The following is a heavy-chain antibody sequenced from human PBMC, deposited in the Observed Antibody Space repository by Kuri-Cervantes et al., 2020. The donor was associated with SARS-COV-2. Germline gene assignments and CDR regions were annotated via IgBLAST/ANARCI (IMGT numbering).Heavy chain of an antibody. D-gene: IGHD3-22*01. CDR1: GGSISSSSYY. CDR2: IYYSGST. Sequence: SETLSLTCTVSGGSISSSSYYWGWIRQPPGKGLEWIGYIYYSGSTNCNSSLKSQVTISVDTSKNQFSLKLSSVTAADTAVYYCARETYYYDSSGYYYLYGMDVWGQGTTVTVSS. J-gene: IGHJ6*02. V-gene: IGHV4-61*01. CDR3: ARETYYYDSSGYYYLYGMDV.